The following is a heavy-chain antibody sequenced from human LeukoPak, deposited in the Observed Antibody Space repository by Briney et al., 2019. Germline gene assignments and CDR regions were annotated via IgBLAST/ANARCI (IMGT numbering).Heavy chain of an antibody. CDR1: GYTFTSYD. J-gene: IGHJ4*02. CDR2: MNPNSGNT. V-gene: IGHV1-8*01. Sequence: ASVKVSCKASGYTFTSYDINWVRQATGQGLEWMGWMNPNSGNTGYAQKFQGRVTMTRSTSISTAYMELSSLRSDDTAVYFCARKYLYGSGKPHFDHWGQGTLVTVSS. D-gene: IGHD3-10*01. CDR3: ARKYLYGSGKPHFDH.